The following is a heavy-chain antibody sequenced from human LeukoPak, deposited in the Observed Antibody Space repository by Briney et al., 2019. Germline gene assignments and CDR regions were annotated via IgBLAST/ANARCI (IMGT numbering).Heavy chain of an antibody. D-gene: IGHD3-16*01. V-gene: IGHV4-59*02. CDR2: VYFSGTG. CDR3: ARWGSITTARFDY. J-gene: IGHJ4*02. CDR1: GGSVNDYY. Sequence: SETLSLTCTVSGGSVNDYYWSWIRQPPGKGLEWIGHVYFSGTGQYNPSLKSRVTISVDTSKNQFSLELSSVTAADTAVYYCARWGSITTARFDYWGQGTLATVSS.